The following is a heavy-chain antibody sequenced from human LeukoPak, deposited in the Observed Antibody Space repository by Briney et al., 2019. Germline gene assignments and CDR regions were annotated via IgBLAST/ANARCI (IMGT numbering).Heavy chain of an antibody. CDR3: TPDDQRVY. CDR2: IKSKTDGGTT. Sequence: TGRSLRPSCPAYGFTLSYAWTKWASHAPGKWIEWAGRIKSKTDGGTTDYAAPVKGRLTISRDESKNMLYLQMNNLKTEDTAVYYWTPDDQRVYWGRGTLVTVS. V-gene: IGHV3-15*01. D-gene: IGHD2-8*01. CDR1: GFTLSYAW. J-gene: IGHJ4*02.